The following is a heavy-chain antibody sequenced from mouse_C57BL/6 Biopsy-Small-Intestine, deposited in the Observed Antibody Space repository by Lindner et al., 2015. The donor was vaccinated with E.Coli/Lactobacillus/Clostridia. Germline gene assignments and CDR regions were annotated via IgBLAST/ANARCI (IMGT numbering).Heavy chain of an antibody. V-gene: IGHV1-74*01. Sequence: SVKVSCKASGYTLTNNFTHWVRQAPGQGLEWMGIINPGGDHTTYAQRFQGRVTITRDTSTRTVYMQLSSLKSDDTAVYYCATDSPRGWGSTDCWGQGTLVTVSS. CDR1: GYTLTNNF. D-gene: IGHD2-1*01. CDR2: INPGGDHT. CDR3: ATDSPRGWGSTDC. J-gene: IGHJ4*01.